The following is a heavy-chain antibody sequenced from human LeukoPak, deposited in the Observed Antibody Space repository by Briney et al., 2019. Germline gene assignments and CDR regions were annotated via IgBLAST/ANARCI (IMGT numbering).Heavy chain of an antibody. CDR1: GFTFSSYT. J-gene: IGHJ4*02. V-gene: IGHV3-21*03. Sequence: PGGSLRLSCAASGFTFSSYTMDWVRQAPGKGLEWVSSIISSGSYIYYADSVMGRFTISRDNAKNSLYLQMNSLRAEDTAVYYCARDFGGYCSSSNCYLGWLDYWGQGTLVTVSS. CDR2: IISSGSYI. D-gene: IGHD2-2*01. CDR3: ARDFGGYCSSSNCYLGWLDY.